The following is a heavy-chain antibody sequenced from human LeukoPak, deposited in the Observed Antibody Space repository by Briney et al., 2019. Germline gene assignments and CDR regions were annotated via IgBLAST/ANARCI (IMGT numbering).Heavy chain of an antibody. D-gene: IGHD2-2*01. Sequence: GGSLRLSCAASGFTVSGNYMSWVRQAPGKGLEWVSIIYSGGSTYYADSVKGRFTISRDNSKNTLYLQLNSLRAEDTAVYYCARDCSSTSCYPYYGMDVWGQGTTVIVSS. CDR2: IYSGGST. CDR1: GFTVSGNY. V-gene: IGHV3-53*01. J-gene: IGHJ6*02. CDR3: ARDCSSTSCYPYYGMDV.